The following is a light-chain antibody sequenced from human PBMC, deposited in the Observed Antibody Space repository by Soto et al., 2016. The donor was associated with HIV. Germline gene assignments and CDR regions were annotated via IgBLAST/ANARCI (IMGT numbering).Light chain of an antibody. CDR3: DSRDSSGNHLI. Sequence: SSELTQDPAVSVALGQTVRITCQGDSLRSYYGSWYQQKPGQAPVLVIYGKNSRTGIPDRFSGSTSGNTASLTITGAQAEDEADYYCDSRDSSGNHLIFGGGTKLTVL. CDR2: GKN. CDR1: SLRSYY. J-gene: IGLJ2*01. V-gene: IGLV3-19*01.